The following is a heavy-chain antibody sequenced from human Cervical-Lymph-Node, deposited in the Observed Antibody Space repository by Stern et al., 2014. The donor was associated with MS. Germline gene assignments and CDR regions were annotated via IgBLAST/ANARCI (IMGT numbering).Heavy chain of an antibody. Sequence: QVQLMQSGAEVKEPGASVKVSCKASGYTFNIYGFSWVRQAPGQGLEWMGWITAYNGNTTYTQKFQGRVTVTADTATSTVYMELRRLRSDDTAVYYCARSRLRYDDWPPGAFDIWGQGTLLTVSS. CDR3: ARSRLRYDDWPPGAFDI. D-gene: IGHD3-9*01. CDR1: GYTFNIYG. V-gene: IGHV1-18*01. CDR2: ITAYNGNT. J-gene: IGHJ3*02.